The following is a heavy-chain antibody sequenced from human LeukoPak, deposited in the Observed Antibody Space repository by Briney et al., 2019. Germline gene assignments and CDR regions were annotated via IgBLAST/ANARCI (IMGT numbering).Heavy chain of an antibody. D-gene: IGHD6-19*01. CDR1: GGSISSYY. Sequence: PSETLSLTCIVSGGSISSYYWSWIRQPPGKGPEWIGNIYYSGTTNYNPSLKSRVTISQDTSKNHFSLKLRSVTAADTAVYYCARMISSGWRRGDAFDIWGQGTMVTVSS. V-gene: IGHV4-59*01. CDR3: ARMISSGWRRGDAFDI. J-gene: IGHJ3*02. CDR2: IYYSGTT.